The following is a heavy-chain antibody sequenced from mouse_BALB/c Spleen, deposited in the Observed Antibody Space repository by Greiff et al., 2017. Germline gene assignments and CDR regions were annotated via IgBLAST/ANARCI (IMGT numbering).Heavy chain of an antibody. V-gene: IGHV1-87*01. CDR3: AGGYSFAY. D-gene: IGHD2-3*01. Sequence: QVQLQQSGTVLARPGASVKMSCKASGYTFTSYWMHWVKQRPGQGLEWIGAIYPGNSDTSYNQKFKGKATLTVDKSSSTAYMQLNSLTSEDSAVYYCAGGYSFAYWGQGTLVTVSA. CDR1: GYTFTSYW. J-gene: IGHJ3*01. CDR2: IYPGNSDT.